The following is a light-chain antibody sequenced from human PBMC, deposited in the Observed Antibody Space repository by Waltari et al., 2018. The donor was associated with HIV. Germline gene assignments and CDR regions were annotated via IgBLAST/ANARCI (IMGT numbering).Light chain of an antibody. CDR2: WAS. CDR1: QSLLFSSNKKNY. V-gene: IGKV4-1*01. CDR3: QQYYSTPPT. J-gene: IGKJ1*01. Sequence: DIVMTQSPDSLTVPLGERATINCKSSQSLLFSSNKKNYLAWYQQKPGQSPKLLICWASTLHSGVPDRFSGSGSGTDFTLTIPGLQPEDVAVYFCQQYYSTPPTFGQGTKVEIK.